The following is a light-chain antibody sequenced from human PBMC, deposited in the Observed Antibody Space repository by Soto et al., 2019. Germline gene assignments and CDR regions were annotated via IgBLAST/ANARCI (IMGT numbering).Light chain of an antibody. CDR2: EVS. Sequence: QSVLTQPASVSGSPGQSITISCTGTSSDVGSYNLVSWYQQHPGKAPKLIIYEVSKRPSGVSNRFSGSKSGNTASLTISGLQAEDEADYYCCSYAGSSTYAFGTGTKVTVL. CDR1: SSDVGSYNL. V-gene: IGLV2-23*02. J-gene: IGLJ1*01. CDR3: CSYAGSSTYA.